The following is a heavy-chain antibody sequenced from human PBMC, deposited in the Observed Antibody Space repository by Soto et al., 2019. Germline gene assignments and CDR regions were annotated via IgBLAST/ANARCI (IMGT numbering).Heavy chain of an antibody. V-gene: IGHV3-73*01. CDR3: TRTDYDILTDYSGWEYFQN. D-gene: IGHD3-9*01. CDR2: IRSKANSYAT. CDR1: GFTFSGSA. J-gene: IGHJ1*01. Sequence: GGSLRLSCATTGFTFSGSAMHWVRQANGKGLEWVGRIRSKANSYATTYVASVKGRFTISRDDSKNTAYLQMNSLKTEDTAMYYCTRTDYDILTDYSGWEYFQNWGQGT.